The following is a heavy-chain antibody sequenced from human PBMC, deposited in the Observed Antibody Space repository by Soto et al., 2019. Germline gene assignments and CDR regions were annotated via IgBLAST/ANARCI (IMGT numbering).Heavy chain of an antibody. CDR2: IYYSGMT. J-gene: IGHJ4*02. V-gene: IGHV4-39*01. CDR3: ARLCYYYDSTGYFYFF. Sequence: PENLSLTCTVSGGSVSSTNHYWGWIRQPPGEGLEWIGDIYYSGMTRYNPSLKSRVTISVDTSKDQFSLKLTSVTAADTAVYYCARLCYYYDSTGYFYFFCGQGTQVTGSS. D-gene: IGHD3-22*01. CDR1: GGSVSSTNHY.